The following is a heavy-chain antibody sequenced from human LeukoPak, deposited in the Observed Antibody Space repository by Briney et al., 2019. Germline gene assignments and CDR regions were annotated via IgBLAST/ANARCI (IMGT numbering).Heavy chain of an antibody. CDR3: ARDSGSSSWAVPNWFDP. J-gene: IGHJ5*02. D-gene: IGHD6-13*01. V-gene: IGHV3-7*01. CDR2: IKQDGSEK. CDR1: GFSLSAYW. Sequence: GGSLRLSCAASGFSLSAYWMTWVRQAPGKGLEWVANIKQDGSEKYYVDSVKGRFTISRDNAKNSLYLQMNSLRAEDTAVYYCARDSGSSSWAVPNWFDPWGQGTLVTVSS.